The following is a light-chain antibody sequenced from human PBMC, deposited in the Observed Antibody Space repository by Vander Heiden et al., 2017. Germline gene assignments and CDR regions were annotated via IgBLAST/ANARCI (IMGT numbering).Light chain of an antibody. Sequence: DIQVTQSPSSVSASVGDRVTISCRASQSIGIYLNWYQQKPGKAPNLLVYTASSLESGVQSRFSGSGSGTEFTLTINSLQPEDFATYYCQQSYTTPTFGQGTKVEIK. V-gene: IGKV1-39*01. CDR1: QSIGIY. CDR3: QQSYTTPT. CDR2: TAS. J-gene: IGKJ1*01.